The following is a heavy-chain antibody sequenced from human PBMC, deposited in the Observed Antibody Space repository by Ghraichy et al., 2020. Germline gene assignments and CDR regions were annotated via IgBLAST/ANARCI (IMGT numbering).Heavy chain of an antibody. J-gene: IGHJ4*02. Sequence: SETLSLTCTVSGGSISSSSYYWGWIRQPPGKGLEWIGRIYYSGSTYYNPSLKSRVTISVDTSKNQFSLKLSSVTAADTAVYYCARHSPTNYYDSSGYAEVDYWGQGTLVTVSS. CDR2: IYYSGST. V-gene: IGHV4-39*01. CDR1: GGSISSSSYY. D-gene: IGHD3-22*01. CDR3: ARHSPTNYYDSSGYAEVDY.